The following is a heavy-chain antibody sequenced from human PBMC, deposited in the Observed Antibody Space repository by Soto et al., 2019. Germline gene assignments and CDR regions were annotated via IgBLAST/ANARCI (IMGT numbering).Heavy chain of an antibody. V-gene: IGHV3-23*01. CDR3: AKPLGQYQLPQDV. J-gene: IGHJ6*02. D-gene: IGHD2-2*01. CDR1: GFSLSSYT. Sequence: EVQLLESGGGLVQPGGSLRLSCVGSGFSLSSYTMRWARRAPGKGLEWVSGISGSGVSEYYTDSVKGRFTISRDNSKNTVYLQMNSLRVGDTAVYYCAKPLGQYQLPQDVGGQGTTVTVSS. CDR2: ISGSGVSE.